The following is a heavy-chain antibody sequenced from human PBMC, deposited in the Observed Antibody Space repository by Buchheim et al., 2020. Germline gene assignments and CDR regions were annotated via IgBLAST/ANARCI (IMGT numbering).Heavy chain of an antibody. CDR3: ARWGYCSSTSCYAGFGNNWFDP. Sequence: QVQLVQSGAEVKKPGSSVKVSCKASGGTFSSYAISWVRQAPGQGLEWMGGIIPIFGTANYAQKFQGRVTITADESTSTAYMELSSLRSEDTAVYYCARWGYCSSTSCYAGFGNNWFDPWGQGTL. J-gene: IGHJ5*02. CDR1: GGTFSSYA. D-gene: IGHD2-2*01. V-gene: IGHV1-69*01. CDR2: IIPIFGTA.